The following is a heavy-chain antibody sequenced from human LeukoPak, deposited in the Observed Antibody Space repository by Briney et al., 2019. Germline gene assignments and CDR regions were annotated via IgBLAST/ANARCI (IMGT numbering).Heavy chain of an antibody. V-gene: IGHV1-2*02. D-gene: IGHD3-22*01. CDR3: ARGAYYYDSSGYYYEPYNFDY. CDR1: GYTFTGYY. J-gene: IGHJ4*02. Sequence: RRASVKVSCKASGYTFTGYYMHWVRQAPGQGLEWMGWINPNSGGTNYAQKFQGRVTMTRDTSISTAYMELSRLRSDDTAVYYCARGAYYYDSSGYYYEPYNFDYWGQGTLVTVSS. CDR2: INPNSGGT.